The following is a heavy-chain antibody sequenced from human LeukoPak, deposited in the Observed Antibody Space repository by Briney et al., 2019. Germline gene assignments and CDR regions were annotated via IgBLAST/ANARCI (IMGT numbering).Heavy chain of an antibody. Sequence: SETLSLTCAVYGGSFSGYYWSWIRQPPGKGLEWIGEINHSGSTNYNPSLKSRVTISVDTSKNQFSLKLSSVTAADTAVYYCARVVPAAMRAEYFQHWGQGTWSPSPQ. CDR2: INHSGST. V-gene: IGHV4-34*01. CDR3: ARVVPAAMRAEYFQH. J-gene: IGHJ1*01. D-gene: IGHD2-2*01. CDR1: GGSFSGYY.